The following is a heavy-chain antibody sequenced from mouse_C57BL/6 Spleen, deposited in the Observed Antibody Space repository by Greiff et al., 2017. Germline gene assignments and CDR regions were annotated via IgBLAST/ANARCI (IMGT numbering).Heavy chain of an antibody. CDR1: GYAFSSYW. CDR2: IYPGDGDT. Sequence: QVQLQQSGAELVKPGASVKISCKASGYAFSSYWMNWVKQRPGKGLEWIGQIYPGDGDTNYNGKFKGKATLTADKSSSTAYMQLSSLTSEDAAVYCGARGDYYGSSFAYWGQGTLVTVSA. J-gene: IGHJ3*01. V-gene: IGHV1-80*01. CDR3: ARGDYYGSSFAY. D-gene: IGHD1-1*01.